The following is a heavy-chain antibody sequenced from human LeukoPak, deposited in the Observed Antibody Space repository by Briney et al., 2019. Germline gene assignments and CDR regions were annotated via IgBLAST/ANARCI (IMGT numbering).Heavy chain of an antibody. CDR3: AKGVGGSANYYYMDV. CDR1: GFTFSAFA. D-gene: IGHD3-10*01. Sequence: GGSLRLSCAGSGFTFSAFAMNWVRQAPGKGLEWVSSISGSGLSKYYADSVKGRFTISRDDSKNTLYLQMNSLRDEDTAVYYCAKGVGGSANYYYMDVWGKGTTVTVSS. CDR2: ISGSGLSK. J-gene: IGHJ6*03. V-gene: IGHV3-23*01.